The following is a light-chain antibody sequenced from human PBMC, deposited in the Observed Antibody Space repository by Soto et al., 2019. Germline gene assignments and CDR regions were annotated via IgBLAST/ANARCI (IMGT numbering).Light chain of an antibody. CDR1: NSDVGGYDF. V-gene: IGLV2-14*01. CDR3: SSHTSTITLEVI. J-gene: IGLJ2*01. CDR2: EVT. Sequence: QSALTQPASVSGSPGQAVTISCTGSNSDVGGYDFVSWYQHHPGNAPKLILYEVTKRPSGVSNRCSGSKSGNTASLTISGLQAEDVADYYCSSHTSTITLEVIFGGGTKVTVL.